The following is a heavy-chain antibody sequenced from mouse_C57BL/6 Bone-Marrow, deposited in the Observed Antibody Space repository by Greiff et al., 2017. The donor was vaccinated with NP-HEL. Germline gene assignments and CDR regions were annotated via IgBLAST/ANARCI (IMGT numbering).Heavy chain of an antibody. CDR2: ISDGGSYT. D-gene: IGHD2-2*01. CDR3: VRPMVTASWFAY. Sequence: EVMLVESGGGLVKPGGSLKLSCAASGFTFSSYAMSWVRQTPEKRLEWVATISDGGSYTYYPDNVKGRFPISRDNAKNNLYLQMSHLKSEDTAMYYCVRPMVTASWFAYWGQGTLVTVSA. J-gene: IGHJ3*01. V-gene: IGHV5-4*03. CDR1: GFTFSSYA.